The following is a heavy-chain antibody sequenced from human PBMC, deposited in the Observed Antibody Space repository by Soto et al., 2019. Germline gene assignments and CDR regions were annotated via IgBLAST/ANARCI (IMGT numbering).Heavy chain of an antibody. D-gene: IGHD6-19*01. CDR2: IWYDGSNK. CDR3: AREGVVAGSQEV. V-gene: IGHV3-33*01. Sequence: PGGSLRLSCAASGFIFSNYGIHWVRQAPGKGLEWVALIWYDGSNKYYADSVKGRFIVSRDNTNNTVYLQLNRLTADDTAMYYCAREGVVAGSQEVWGPGTLVTVSS. J-gene: IGHJ4*02. CDR1: GFIFSNYG.